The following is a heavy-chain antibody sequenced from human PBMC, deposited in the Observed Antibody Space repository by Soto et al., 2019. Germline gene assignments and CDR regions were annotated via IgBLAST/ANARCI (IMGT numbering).Heavy chain of an antibody. CDR3: AGGRPGGTGYYYYFIDA. J-gene: IGHJ6*03. D-gene: IGHD1-1*01. Sequence: QEQLVQSGAEVKKPGASVKVSCETSGYTFTSYDMNWVRQAPGRGLEWMGWMNTDSGHAESAQPFQGRVTMTRDTSTSTVHMELSSLTSDDTAVYYCAGGRPGGTGYYYYFIDAGGTGTSVTVSS. CDR2: MNTDSGHA. V-gene: IGHV1-8*01. CDR1: GYTFTSYD.